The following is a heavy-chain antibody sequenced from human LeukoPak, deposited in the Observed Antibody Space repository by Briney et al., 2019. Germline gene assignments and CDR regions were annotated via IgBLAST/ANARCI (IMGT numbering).Heavy chain of an antibody. D-gene: IGHD2-21*01. CDR1: GGSITSSY. Sequence: PSETLSLTCSVSGGSITSSYWSWVRQSPGNGLEWIGYIYYTGDTTYNPSLKGRVTISVDTPKNQFSLKLISLTAADTAVYYCARTSVINKGSSFDIWGQGTLVTVSS. V-gene: IGHV4-59*01. CDR3: ARTSVINKGSSFDI. J-gene: IGHJ3*02. CDR2: IYYTGDT.